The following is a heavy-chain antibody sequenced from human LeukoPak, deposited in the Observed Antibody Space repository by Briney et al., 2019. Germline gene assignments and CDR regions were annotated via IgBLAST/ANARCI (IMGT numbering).Heavy chain of an antibody. CDR1: GFSFGSSG. V-gene: IGHV3-21*01. CDR3: ATVTIGRHYDY. J-gene: IGHJ4*02. Sequence: PGGSLRLSCAASGFSFGSSGINWVRQAPGRGLEWVASIGSTGSDRYYADSVKGRFSISRDNAKNSLYLQINSLRVEDTAVYYCATVTIGRHYDYWGQGTLLTVSS. D-gene: IGHD1-14*01. CDR2: IGSTGSDR.